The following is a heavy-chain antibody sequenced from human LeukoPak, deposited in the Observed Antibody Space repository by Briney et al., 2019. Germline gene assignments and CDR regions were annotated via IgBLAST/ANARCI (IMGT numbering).Heavy chain of an antibody. CDR1: GFTFSTYS. J-gene: IGHJ4*02. CDR2: ISSSSNYK. CDR3: ARDQEPGYSGYGFDY. V-gene: IGHV3-21*01. D-gene: IGHD5-12*01. Sequence: GGSLRLSCAASGFTFSTYSMNWVRQAPGKGLEWVSSISSSSNYKYYADSVKGRFTISRDNAKNSLYLQMNSLRAEDTAVYYCARDQEPGYSGYGFDYWGQGTLVTVSS.